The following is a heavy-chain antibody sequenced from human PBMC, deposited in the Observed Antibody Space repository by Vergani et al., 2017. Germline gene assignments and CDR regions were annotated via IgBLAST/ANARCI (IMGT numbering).Heavy chain of an antibody. D-gene: IGHD5-12*01. J-gene: IGHJ6*02. CDR2: ISGSGGIT. V-gene: IGHV3-23*01. CDR3: AKANPRKSGYDYLYYYHAMDV. Sequence: EVQLLESGGDLVQPGGSLRLSCAASGFTFNHYAMNWVRQAPGKGLEWVSGISGSGGITYYAGSVKGRFTISRDSSKNTLYLQMNSLSAGDTAVYYCAKANPRKSGYDYLYYYHAMDVWCQGTTVTVSS. CDR1: GFTFNHYA.